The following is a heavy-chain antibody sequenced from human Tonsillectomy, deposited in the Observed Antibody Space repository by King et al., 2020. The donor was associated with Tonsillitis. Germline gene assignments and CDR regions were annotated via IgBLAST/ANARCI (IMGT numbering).Heavy chain of an antibody. CDR2: IHASGAT. V-gene: IGHV4-39*02. J-gene: IGHJ4*02. CDR3: GRVDRYVGEGLVDY. Sequence: QLHESGPGLVKPSETLSLTCTVSGGPISSTSYYWTWIRQPPGKGLEWIGSIHASGATYYTPSLNSRVSISVDTSKNLFSLKVTPATAADTAVYYCGRVDRYVGEGLVDYWGQGTLVTVSS. CDR1: GGPISSTSYY. D-gene: IGHD3-9*01.